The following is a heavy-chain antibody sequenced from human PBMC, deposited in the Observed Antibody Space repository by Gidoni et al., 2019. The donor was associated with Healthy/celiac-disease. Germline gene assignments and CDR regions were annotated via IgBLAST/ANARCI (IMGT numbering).Heavy chain of an antibody. CDR2: ISAYNGNT. J-gene: IGHJ3*02. Sequence: QVQLVQSGAEVKKPGASVKVSCKASGYTFTSYGISWVRQAPGQGLEWMGWISAYNGNTNYAQKLQGRVTMTTDTSTSTAYMELRSLRSDDTAVYYCARAEIYMSAEDEAGAFDIWGQGTMVTVSS. V-gene: IGHV1-18*01. CDR3: ARAEIYMSAEDEAGAFDI. CDR1: GYTFTSYG. D-gene: IGHD2-15*01.